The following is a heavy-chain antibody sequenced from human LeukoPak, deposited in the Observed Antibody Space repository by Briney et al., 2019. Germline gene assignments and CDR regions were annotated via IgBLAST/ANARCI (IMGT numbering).Heavy chain of an antibody. Sequence: ASVKVSCKASGYTFTSYYMHWVRQAPGQGLEWMGIINPSGGSTSYAQKFQGRVTMTRDTSTSTVYMELSSLRSEDTAVYYCARVGYYDFWSGYLDYWGQGTLLTVSS. V-gene: IGHV1-46*03. D-gene: IGHD3-3*01. CDR1: GYTFTSYY. CDR2: INPSGGST. J-gene: IGHJ4*02. CDR3: ARVGYYDFWSGYLDY.